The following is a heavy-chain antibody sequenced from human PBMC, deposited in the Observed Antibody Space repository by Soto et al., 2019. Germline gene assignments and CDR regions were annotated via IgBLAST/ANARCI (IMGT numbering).Heavy chain of an antibody. Sequence: QVQLQESGPGLVKPSQTLSLTCTVSAGSISSGGYYWSWIRQHPGKGLEWIGYIYYSGSTYYNPSLKSRVTISVDTSNNQFSLKLSSVTAADTAVYYCARGGGSYYATGNFDYWGQGTLVTVSS. D-gene: IGHD1-26*01. V-gene: IGHV4-31*03. CDR1: AGSISSGGYY. J-gene: IGHJ4*02. CDR2: IYYSGST. CDR3: ARGGGSYYATGNFDY.